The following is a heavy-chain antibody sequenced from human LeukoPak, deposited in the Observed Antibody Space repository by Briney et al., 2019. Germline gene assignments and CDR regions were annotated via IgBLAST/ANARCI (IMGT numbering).Heavy chain of an antibody. CDR2: INHSGST. CDR1: GGSFSGYY. D-gene: IGHD1-26*01. J-gene: IGHJ3*02. CDR3: ARDSGIVGATGTFAFDI. Sequence: SETLSLTCAVYGGSFSGYYWSWIRQPPGKGLEWIGEINHSGSTNYNPSLKSRVTISVDTSKNQFSLKLSSVTAADTAVYYCARDSGIVGATGTFAFDIWGQGTMVTVSS. V-gene: IGHV4-34*01.